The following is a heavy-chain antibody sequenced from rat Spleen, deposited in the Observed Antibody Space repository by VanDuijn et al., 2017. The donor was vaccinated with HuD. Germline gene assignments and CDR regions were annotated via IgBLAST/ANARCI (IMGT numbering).Heavy chain of an antibody. CDR1: GYSITNNY. Sequence: EVQLQESGPGLVKPSQSLSLTCSVTGYSITNNYWGWIRKFPGNKMEWMGYISYSGSTTYKPSLKIRISITRDTSKNQLFLQLNSVTTEDTATYYCARYRNTMGLFDFWGQGVMVTVSS. CDR3: ARYRNTMGLFDF. CDR2: ISYSGST. D-gene: IGHD1-7*01. J-gene: IGHJ2*01. V-gene: IGHV3-1*01.